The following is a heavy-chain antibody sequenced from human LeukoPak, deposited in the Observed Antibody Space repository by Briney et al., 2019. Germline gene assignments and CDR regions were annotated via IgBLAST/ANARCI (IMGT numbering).Heavy chain of an antibody. CDR2: IDSSGGYM. CDR1: GFTFNTYS. Sequence: GGSLRLSCEASGFTFNTYSMNWARQAPGKGLEWVSSIDSSGGYMFYADSVKGRFIIPRDNAKDSLYLQMNSLRVEDTAVYYCLRGDRRDYWGQGTLVTVSS. J-gene: IGHJ4*02. CDR3: LRGDRRDY. V-gene: IGHV3-21*06.